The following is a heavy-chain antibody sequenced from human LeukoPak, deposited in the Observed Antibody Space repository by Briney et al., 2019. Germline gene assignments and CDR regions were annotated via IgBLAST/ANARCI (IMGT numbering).Heavy chain of an antibody. CDR3: ARDRYYYDSSGLFGDY. V-gene: IGHV1-2*02. CDR1: GYTFTGYY. D-gene: IGHD3-22*01. J-gene: IGHJ4*02. CDR2: INPNSGGT. Sequence: GASVKVSCKASGYTFTGYYMHWVRQAPGQGLEWMGWINPNSGGTNYAQKFQGRVTMTRDTSISTAYMELNRLRSDDTAVYYCARDRYYYDSSGLFGDYWGQGTLVTVSS.